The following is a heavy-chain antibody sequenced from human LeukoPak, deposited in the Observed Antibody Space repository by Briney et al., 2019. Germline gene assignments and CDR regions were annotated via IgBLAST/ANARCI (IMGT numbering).Heavy chain of an antibody. Sequence: GGSLRLSCAASGFTFSSYAMSWVRQAPGKGLEWVSAISGSGGSTYYADSVKGRFTISRDNSKNTLYLQMNSLRAEDTAVFYFAKNRHSSGWRRLYYYYYGMDVWGQGTTVTVSS. D-gene: IGHD6-19*01. CDR2: ISGSGGST. J-gene: IGHJ6*02. CDR3: AKNRHSSGWRRLYYYYYGMDV. V-gene: IGHV3-23*01. CDR1: GFTFSSYA.